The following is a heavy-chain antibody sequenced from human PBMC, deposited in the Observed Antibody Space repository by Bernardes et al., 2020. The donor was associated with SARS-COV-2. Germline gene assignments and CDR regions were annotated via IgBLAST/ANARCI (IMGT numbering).Heavy chain of an antibody. CDR1: GFTFNHYA. J-gene: IGHJ4*02. V-gene: IGHV3-23*01. D-gene: IGHD6-19*01. CDR2: ISSSGKGA. CDR3: AKPAVAGKGFDS. Sequence: GYLSPSSGASGFTFNHYAMDWVRPAPGKGLEWVSAISSSGKGAYYTDSVKGRFTISRDNSKNTLYLQRNSLRAEDTAVYYCAKPAVAGKGFDSWGQGTLVTVSS.